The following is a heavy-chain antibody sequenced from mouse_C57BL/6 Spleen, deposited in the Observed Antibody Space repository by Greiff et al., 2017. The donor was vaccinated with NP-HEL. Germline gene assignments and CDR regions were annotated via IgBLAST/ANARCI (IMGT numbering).Heavy chain of an antibody. CDR2: ISSGSSTI. D-gene: IGHD2-2*01. V-gene: IGHV5-17*01. CDR1: GFTFSDYG. Sequence: EVKLVESGGGLVKPGGSLKLSCAASGFTFSDYGMHWVRQAPEKGLEWVAYISSGSSTISYADTVKGRFTISRDNAKNTLFLQMTSLRSQDTAMYYCARRAMVTTVPYWYAMDYWGQGTSVTVSS. CDR3: ARRAMVTTVPYWYAMDY. J-gene: IGHJ4*01.